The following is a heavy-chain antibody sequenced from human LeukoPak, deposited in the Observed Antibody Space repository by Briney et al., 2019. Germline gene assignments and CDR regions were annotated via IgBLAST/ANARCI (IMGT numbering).Heavy chain of an antibody. D-gene: IGHD4-17*01. Sequence: GASVKVSCKASGYTFTSYDINWVWQATGRGLEWMGWMNPNSGNTGYAQKFQGRVTMTWNTSISTAYMELSSLRSEDTAVYYCARLLRFWFDPWGQGALLTVSS. J-gene: IGHJ5*02. CDR1: GYTFTSYD. CDR3: ARLLRFWFDP. V-gene: IGHV1-8*01. CDR2: MNPNSGNT.